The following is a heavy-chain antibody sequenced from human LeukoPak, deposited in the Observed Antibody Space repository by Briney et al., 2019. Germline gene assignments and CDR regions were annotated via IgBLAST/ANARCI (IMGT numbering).Heavy chain of an antibody. D-gene: IGHD2-21*02. CDR3: ARVGAYCGGDCYLFGY. J-gene: IGHJ4*02. V-gene: IGHV4-4*02. CDR2: IYHSGST. CDR1: GGSISSSNW. Sequence: SETLSLTCAVSGGSISSSNWWSWVRQPPGKGLEWIGEIYHSGSTNYNPSLKSRVTISVDKSKNQFSLKLSSVTAADTAVYYCARVGAYCGGDCYLFGYWGQGTLVTVSS.